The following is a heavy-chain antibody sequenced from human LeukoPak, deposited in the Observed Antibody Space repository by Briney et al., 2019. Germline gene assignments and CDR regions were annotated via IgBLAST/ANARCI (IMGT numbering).Heavy chain of an antibody. CDR1: GYSFTSDW. CDR2: IDPSESYT. J-gene: IGHJ4*02. V-gene: IGHV5-10-1*01. Sequence: GESLKISCKGSGYSFTSDWITWVRQMPGKGLEWMGRIDPSESYTNYSPSFQGHVTISADKSITTAYLQWSSLKASDTAMYYCARLEGGVIVDYWGQGTLVTVSS. CDR3: ARLEGGVIVDY. D-gene: IGHD3-16*02.